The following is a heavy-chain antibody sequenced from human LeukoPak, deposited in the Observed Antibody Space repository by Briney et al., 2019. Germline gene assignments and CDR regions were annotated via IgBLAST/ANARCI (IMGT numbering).Heavy chain of an antibody. CDR2: INPRGST. V-gene: IGHV4-34*01. CDR3: ARRRLGYYFDY. CDR1: GGSLSGYY. D-gene: IGHD5-24*01. Sequence: SETLSLTCGVYGGSLSGYYWSWIRQPPGKGLEWIGEINPRGSTNYNLSLKSRVTLSADTSKNQFSLTLNSVTAADTAVYYCARRRLGYYFDYWGQGTLVTVSS. J-gene: IGHJ4*02.